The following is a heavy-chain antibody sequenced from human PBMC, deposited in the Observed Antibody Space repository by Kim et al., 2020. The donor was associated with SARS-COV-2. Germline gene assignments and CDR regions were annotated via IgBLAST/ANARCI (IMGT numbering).Heavy chain of an antibody. D-gene: IGHD2-21*01. J-gene: IGHJ4*02. CDR3: ARDCGAFIDY. CDR2: ISADGADK. V-gene: IGHV3-30-3*01. Sequence: GGSLRPSCAASRFTFSSHSIHWVRQAPGKGLEWVAVISADGADKFYSQSVKGRFSISRDNSRKIVHLQINDLRIGDTALYYCARDCGAFIDYLGQGTLGT. CDR1: RFTFSSHS.